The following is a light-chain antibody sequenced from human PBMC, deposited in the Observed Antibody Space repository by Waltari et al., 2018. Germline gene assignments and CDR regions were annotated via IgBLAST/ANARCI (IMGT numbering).Light chain of an antibody. CDR3: DSKSSSSPHV. CDR2: DVS. J-gene: IGLJ1*01. CDR1: SSDIGNYNY. Sequence: QSALTQSASVSGSPGQSITVSCTGTSSDIGNYNYVSWYQQHPGKAPKLMIYDVSSRPSGVSNRFSGSKSGNTASLTISGLQAEDEADYYCDSKSSSSPHVFGTGTKVTVL. V-gene: IGLV2-14*03.